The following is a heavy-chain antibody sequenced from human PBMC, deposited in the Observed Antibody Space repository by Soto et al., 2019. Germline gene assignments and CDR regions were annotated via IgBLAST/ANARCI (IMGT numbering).Heavy chain of an antibody. Sequence: GESLKISCRGSGYRFTSHWIGWVRQMPGKGLEWMGIIYPGDSDTRYSPSFQGQVSISVDKSISTAYLQWSSLKASDTAMYYCAKLSGYARDYYYGIDVWDQGTTVTVSS. J-gene: IGHJ6*02. V-gene: IGHV5-51*01. CDR2: IYPGDSDT. D-gene: IGHD5-12*01. CDR1: GYRFTSHW. CDR3: AKLSGYARDYYYGIDV.